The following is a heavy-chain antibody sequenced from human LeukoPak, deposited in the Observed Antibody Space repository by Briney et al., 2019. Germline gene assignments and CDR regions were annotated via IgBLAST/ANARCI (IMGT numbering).Heavy chain of an antibody. J-gene: IGHJ4*02. D-gene: IGHD5-18*01. CDR3: ARDSRGYSYGFDY. CDR1: GFTVSSNY. CDR2: IYSGGST. Sequence: GGSLRLSCAASGFTVSSNYMSWVRQAPGKGLEWVSVIYSGGSTYYADSVKGRFTISRDNSKNTPYLKMNSLRAEDTAVYYCARDSRGYSYGFDYWGQGTLVTVSS. V-gene: IGHV3-53*01.